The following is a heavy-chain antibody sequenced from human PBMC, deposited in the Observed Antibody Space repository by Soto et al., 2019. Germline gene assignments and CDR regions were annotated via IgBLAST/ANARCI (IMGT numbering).Heavy chain of an antibody. D-gene: IGHD2-21*02. CDR3: ARRRYCGYDCYHKHYYGMDV. CDR1: GGTFSSYT. J-gene: IGHJ6*02. Sequence: QVRLVQSGAEVKKSGSSVKVSCMASGGTFSSYTVNWLRQAPGRGLEWMGRVIPVLTTTDYAQKFRGRVTLTADKSAXAXYXXLTSLSSEDTAIYYCARRRYCGYDCYHKHYYGMDVWGQGTTVTVAS. V-gene: IGHV1-69*08. CDR2: VIPVLTTT.